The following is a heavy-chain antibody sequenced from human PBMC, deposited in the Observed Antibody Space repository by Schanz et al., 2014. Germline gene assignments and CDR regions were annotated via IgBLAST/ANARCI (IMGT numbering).Heavy chain of an antibody. CDR2: INTGSNYI. CDR3: ARNRGSGGQNWYFDL. J-gene: IGHJ2*01. Sequence: DWTGGSLRLSCAASGFSFSDYYMSWIRQAPGKGLEWISFINTGSNYINYADSVKGRFTISRDNTKNSLFLQLNSLRADDTAVYYCARNRGSGGQNWYFDLWGRGTLVTVSS. CDR1: GFSFSDYY. V-gene: IGHV3-11*03. D-gene: IGHD1-26*01.